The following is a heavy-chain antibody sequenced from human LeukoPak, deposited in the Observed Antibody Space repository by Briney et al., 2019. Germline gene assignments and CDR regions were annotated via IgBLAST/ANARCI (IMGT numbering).Heavy chain of an antibody. CDR3: GGGGGSNGIDY. CDR2: IRYDGSNK. CDR1: GFTFSSYG. Sequence: GGSPRLSCAASGFTFSSYGMHWVRQAPGKGLEWVAFIRYDGSNKYYADSVKGRFTISRANSKNTLYLQMTSLRAEATAVYSWGGGGGSNGIDYWGQGTLVTVSS. D-gene: IGHD3-16*01. V-gene: IGHV3-30*02. J-gene: IGHJ4*02.